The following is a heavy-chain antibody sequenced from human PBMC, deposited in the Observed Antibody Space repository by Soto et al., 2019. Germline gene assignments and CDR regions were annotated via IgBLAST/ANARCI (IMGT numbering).Heavy chain of an antibody. CDR1: GGSISGTAYY. J-gene: IGHJ4*02. CDR3: ATNSGGLRSYFDD. D-gene: IGHD5-12*01. V-gene: IGHV4-39*01. Sequence: PSETLSLTCTVSGGSISGTAYYWAWIRQPPGKGLEWIGSIYYSGATYYSPSLKSRVTMSVDTSKNQFSLNLNSVTAADTAVYYGATNSGGLRSYFDDWGQGTPVTVSS. CDR2: IYYSGAT.